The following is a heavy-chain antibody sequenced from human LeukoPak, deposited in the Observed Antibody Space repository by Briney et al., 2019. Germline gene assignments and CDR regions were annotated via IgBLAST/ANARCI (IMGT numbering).Heavy chain of an antibody. CDR1: GYSFTSYW. V-gene: IGHV5-10-1*01. D-gene: IGHD2-15*01. Sequence: PGESLRISCKGSGYSFTSYWISWVRQMPGKGLEWMGRIDPSDSYTKYSPSFQGHVTISADKSISTAYLQWSSLKASDTAIYYCARQGIVAGPHYYGMDVWGQGTTVTVSS. CDR2: IDPSDSYT. J-gene: IGHJ6*02. CDR3: ARQGIVAGPHYYGMDV.